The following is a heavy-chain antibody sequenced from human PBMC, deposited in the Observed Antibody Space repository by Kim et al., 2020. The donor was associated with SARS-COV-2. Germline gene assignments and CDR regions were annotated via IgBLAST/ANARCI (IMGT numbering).Heavy chain of an antibody. J-gene: IGHJ4*02. D-gene: IGHD5-12*01. CDR1: GFTFTSYG. Sequence: GGSLRLSCAASGFTFTSYGMHWVRQAPGKGLDWVAVISYDGRNKYYADSVKGRFTISRDNSKNTLYLQMNSLRAEDTAVYYCAKGQDVDIVATIGGDYFDYWGQGTLVTVSS. CDR2: ISYDGRNK. V-gene: IGHV3-30*18. CDR3: AKGQDVDIVATIGGDYFDY.